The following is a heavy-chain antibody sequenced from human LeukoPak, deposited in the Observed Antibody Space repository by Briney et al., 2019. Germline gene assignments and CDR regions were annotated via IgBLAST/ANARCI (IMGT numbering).Heavy chain of an antibody. CDR3: ARPGIAWERLYFQH. CDR1: GYDFAGYW. J-gene: IGHJ1*01. Sequence: GESLKISCQVSGYDFAGYWIAWVRRMPGKGLEWMGIIYPGDSHTTYSPSLQGRVTISADKSLATAFLQWSSLKASDTAMYYCARPGIAWERLYFQHWGQGTLVTVSS. D-gene: IGHD6-13*01. V-gene: IGHV5-51*01. CDR2: IYPGDSHT.